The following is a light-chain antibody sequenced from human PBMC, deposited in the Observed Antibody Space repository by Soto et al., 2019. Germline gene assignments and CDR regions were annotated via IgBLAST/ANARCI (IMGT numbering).Light chain of an antibody. V-gene: IGKV1-6*01. CDR2: AAS. CDR1: RDVGND. CDR3: LQDYGDSWT. Sequence: QMTQSPSSLSASVGEKSIITCRASRDVGNDVSVYQQKPGQAAKLLIYAASNLYTGVPSRFSGSRSCTEFTLTISSLQPEDFASYYCLQDYGDSWTFGQGTKVDI. J-gene: IGKJ1*01.